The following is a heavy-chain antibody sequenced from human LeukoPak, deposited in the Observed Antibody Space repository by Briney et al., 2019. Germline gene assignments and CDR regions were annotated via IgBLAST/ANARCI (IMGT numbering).Heavy chain of an antibody. CDR3: ARHSAQRWNNDY. Sequence: GESLKISCKASGYSFTKYWIGWVRQMPGKGLEWMGIIFPGDSGTIYSPSFQGQVTISADKSISTAYLQWSSLKASDTAIYYCARHSAQRWNNDYWGQGTLVTVSS. CDR1: GYSFTKYW. J-gene: IGHJ4*02. D-gene: IGHD1/OR15-1a*01. CDR2: IFPGDSGT. V-gene: IGHV5-51*01.